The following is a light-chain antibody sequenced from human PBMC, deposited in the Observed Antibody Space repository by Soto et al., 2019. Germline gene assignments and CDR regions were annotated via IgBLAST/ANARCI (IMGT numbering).Light chain of an antibody. Sequence: QSALTQPASVSGSPGQSITISCTGTSSDVGGYNYVSWYQQHPGKAPKLMIYDVSNRPSGVSNRFSGSKSGNTASLTISGLQAEDEADYYCSSYTSNSTPLFGTGTKLTVL. CDR2: DVS. J-gene: IGLJ1*01. CDR3: SSYTSNSTPL. CDR1: SSDVGGYNY. V-gene: IGLV2-14*01.